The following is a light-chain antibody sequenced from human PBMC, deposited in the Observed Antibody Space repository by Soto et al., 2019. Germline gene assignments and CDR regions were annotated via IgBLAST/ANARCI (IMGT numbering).Light chain of an antibody. J-gene: IGKJ5*01. Sequence: DIQMTQSPSSLSTSVGDRVTITCRASQTISNHLNWYQHKPGKAPNLLITAASTLHYGAPSRFSGSGSGTDFTLTISSLQPEDFATYYCQQAYSTPITFGQGTRLEIK. CDR2: AAS. CDR1: QTISNH. CDR3: QQAYSTPIT. V-gene: IGKV1-39*01.